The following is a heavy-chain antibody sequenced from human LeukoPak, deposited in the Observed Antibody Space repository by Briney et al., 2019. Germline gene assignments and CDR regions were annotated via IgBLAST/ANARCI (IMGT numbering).Heavy chain of an antibody. CDR1: GGTFSSYA. Sequence: SVKVSCKASGGTFSSYAISWVRQAPGQGLEWMGGIIPMFGTANYAQKFQGRVTITADESTSTAYMELSRLRSDDTAVYYCAREPETDIVVVVAASWFDPWGQGTLVTVSS. V-gene: IGHV1-69*13. J-gene: IGHJ5*02. CDR3: AREPETDIVVVVAASWFDP. CDR2: IIPMFGTA. D-gene: IGHD2-15*01.